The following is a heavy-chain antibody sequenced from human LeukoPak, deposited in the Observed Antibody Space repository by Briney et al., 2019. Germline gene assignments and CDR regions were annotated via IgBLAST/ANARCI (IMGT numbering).Heavy chain of an antibody. CDR1: GFTFSSYA. D-gene: IGHD3-10*01. Sequence: GRSLRLSCAASGFTFSSYAMHWVRQAPGKGLEWVAVMSYDGDNKFYAVSVKGRFTISRDNSKNALYLQMHSLRAEDTAVYYCARELTALLWFGELGYWGQGTLVTVSS. J-gene: IGHJ4*02. CDR3: ARELTALLWFGELGY. V-gene: IGHV3-30*04. CDR2: MSYDGDNK.